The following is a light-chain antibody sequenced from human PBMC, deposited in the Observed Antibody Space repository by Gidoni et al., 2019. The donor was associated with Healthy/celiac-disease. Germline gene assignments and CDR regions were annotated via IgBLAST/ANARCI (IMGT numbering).Light chain of an antibody. Sequence: DIQMTQSTSSLSASVGDRVTITCRASQSISSYLNWYQQKPGKAPKLLIYAASSLQSGVPSRFSVSGSGTDFTLTISSLQPEDFATYYCQQSYSTPLFTFXPXTKVDIK. CDR2: AAS. J-gene: IGKJ3*01. V-gene: IGKV1-39*01. CDR1: QSISSY. CDR3: QQSYSTPLFT.